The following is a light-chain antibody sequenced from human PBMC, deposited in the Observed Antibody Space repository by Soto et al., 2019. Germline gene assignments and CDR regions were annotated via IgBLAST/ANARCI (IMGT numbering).Light chain of an antibody. Sequence: AILMTQSPSSLSASVGDRVTITCRASQGIRNDLAWYQQKPGKAPKLLIYEASTLQSGVPSRFSGSYSGTDFTLTISSLQPDDFATYYCQQYNSYSTFGQGTKVDIK. J-gene: IGKJ1*01. CDR1: QGIRND. CDR3: QQYNSYST. CDR2: EAS. V-gene: IGKV1-6*01.